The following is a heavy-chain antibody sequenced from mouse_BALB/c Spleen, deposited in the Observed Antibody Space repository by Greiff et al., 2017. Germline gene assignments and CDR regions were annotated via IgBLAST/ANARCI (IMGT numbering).Heavy chain of an antibody. CDR3: ARDGVDSYGNYPAWFAY. CDR1: GFSLTSYG. V-gene: IGHV2-2*01. J-gene: IGHJ3*01. D-gene: IGHD2-1*01. Sequence: QVQLQQSGPGLVQPSQSLSITCTVSGFSLTSYGVHWVRQSPGKGLEWLGVIWSGGSTDYNAAFISRLSISKDNSKSQVFFKMNSLQTDDTAMYYCARDGVDSYGNYPAWFAYWGQGTLVTVSA. CDR2: IWSGGST.